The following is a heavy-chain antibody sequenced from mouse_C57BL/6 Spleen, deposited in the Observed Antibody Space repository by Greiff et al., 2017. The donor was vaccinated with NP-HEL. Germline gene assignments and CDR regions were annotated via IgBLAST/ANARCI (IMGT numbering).Heavy chain of an antibody. V-gene: IGHV1-59*01. CDR3: ARSVVGDYYAMDY. Sequence: QVQLQQPGAELVRPGTSVKLSCKASGYTFTSYWMHWVKQRPGQGLEWIGEIDPSDSYTNYNQKFKGKSTLTVDKSSSTAYMQLSSLTSEDSAVYYCARSVVGDYYAMDYWGQGTSVTVSS. J-gene: IGHJ4*01. D-gene: IGHD1-1*01. CDR2: IDPSDSYT. CDR1: GYTFTSYW.